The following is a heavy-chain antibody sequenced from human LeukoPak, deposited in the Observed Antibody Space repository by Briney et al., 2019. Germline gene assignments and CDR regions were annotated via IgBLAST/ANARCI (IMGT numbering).Heavy chain of an antibody. V-gene: IGHV3-21*06. Sequence: PGGSLRLSCAASGFTFSGYTINWVRRAPGRGLEWVSSIISRGTYIYYADSVKGRFTVSRDNAKNSLYLQMNSLRVDDTAVYFCARDETNGFDSWGQGTLVTVSS. CDR3: ARDETNGFDS. CDR1: GFTFSGYT. CDR2: IISRGTYI. D-gene: IGHD1-14*01. J-gene: IGHJ5*01.